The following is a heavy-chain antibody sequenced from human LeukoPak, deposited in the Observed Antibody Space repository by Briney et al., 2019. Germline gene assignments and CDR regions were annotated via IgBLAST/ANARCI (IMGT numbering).Heavy chain of an antibody. CDR1: GFTFSSYA. CDR2: IVGSGDST. Sequence: QPGGSLRLSCAASGFTFSSYAMSWVRLAPGKGLEWVSAIVGSGDSTYYADSVKGRFTISRDNAKNSLYLQMNSLRAEDTAVYYCARSSGSYGSGSYYNPSEYYFDYWGQGTLVTVSS. D-gene: IGHD3-10*01. CDR3: ARSSGSYGSGSYYNPSEYYFDY. V-gene: IGHV3-23*01. J-gene: IGHJ4*02.